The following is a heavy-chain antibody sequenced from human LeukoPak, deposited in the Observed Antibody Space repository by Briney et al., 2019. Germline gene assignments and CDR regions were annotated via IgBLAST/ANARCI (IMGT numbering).Heavy chain of an antibody. CDR1: GFTFSSYV. V-gene: IGHV3-23*01. D-gene: IGHD1-26*01. CDR2: ISGSGGST. CDR3: ARGRGYTGSPVDY. Sequence: GGSLRLSCAVSGFTFSSYVVSWVRQAPGKGLEWVSAISGSGGSTYYADSVKGRFTISRDNSKNTLYLQMNSLRAEDTAVFYCARGRGYTGSPVDYWGQGTLVTVSS. J-gene: IGHJ4*02.